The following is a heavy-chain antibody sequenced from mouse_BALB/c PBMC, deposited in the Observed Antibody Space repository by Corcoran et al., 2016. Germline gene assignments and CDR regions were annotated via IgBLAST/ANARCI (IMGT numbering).Heavy chain of an antibody. V-gene: IGHV14-3*02. D-gene: IGHD1-1*01. CDR3: ASSYYGSSYLDD. J-gene: IGHJ2*01. CDR2: IDPANDKT. Sequence: EVQLQQSGAELVKPGASVKLSCTASGFNIKDTYMHGVKQRPEQGLEWIGRIDPANDKTKYDQKFQGKATITADTSSNTAYLQLRSLTSEDTAVYYCASSYYGSSYLDDWGQGTTLTVSS. CDR1: GFNIKDTY.